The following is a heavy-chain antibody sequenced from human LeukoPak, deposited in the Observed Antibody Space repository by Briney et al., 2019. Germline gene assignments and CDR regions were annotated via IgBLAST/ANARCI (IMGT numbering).Heavy chain of an antibody. CDR2: INQDGSEK. V-gene: IGHV3-7*01. J-gene: IGHJ4*02. D-gene: IGHD5-18*01. CDR1: GLPIGDFA. CDR3: ARDKATYSYGIDY. Sequence: GGSLRLSCVASGLPIGDFAMHWVRQAPGQGLEWVANINQDGSEKYYVDSVKGRFTISRDNAKNSLYLQMNSMRAEDTAVYYCARDKATYSYGIDYWGQGTLVTVSS.